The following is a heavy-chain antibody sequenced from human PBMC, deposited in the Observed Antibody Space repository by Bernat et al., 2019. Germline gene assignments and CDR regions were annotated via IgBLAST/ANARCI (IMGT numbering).Heavy chain of an antibody. CDR3: ARTSGRGYYDSSGYYYFDY. Sequence: QVQLQESGPGLVKPSGTLSLTCAVSGGSISSSNWCSWVRQPPGKGLEWIGEIYHSGSTNYNPSLKSRVTISVDKSKNQFCLKLSSVTAADTAVYYCARTSGRGYYDSSGYYYFDYWGQGTLVTVSS. J-gene: IGHJ4*02. CDR1: GGSISSSNW. V-gene: IGHV4-4*02. D-gene: IGHD3-22*01. CDR2: IYHSGST.